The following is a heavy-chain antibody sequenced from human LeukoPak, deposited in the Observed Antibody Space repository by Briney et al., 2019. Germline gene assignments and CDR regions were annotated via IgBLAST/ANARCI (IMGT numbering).Heavy chain of an antibody. CDR3: ARARTYDY. J-gene: IGHJ4*02. CDR1: GYTFTDYY. CDR2: VIPHSGGT. Sequence: APVKVSCKASGYTFTDYYIHWVRQAPGQGLEWMGCVIPHSGGTHFAQKFQGRVTMTRDTSISTAYMELSRLRSDDTAVYYCARARTYDYWGQGTLVTVSS. V-gene: IGHV1-2*02.